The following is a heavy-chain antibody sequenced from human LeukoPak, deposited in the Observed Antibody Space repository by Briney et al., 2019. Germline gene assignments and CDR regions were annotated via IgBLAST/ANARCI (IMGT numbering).Heavy chain of an antibody. CDR3: ARDITMVRGVIITFGWFDP. Sequence: SETLSLTCAVYGGSFSGYYWSWIRQPAGKGLEWIGRIYTSGSTNYNPSLKSRVTMSVDTSKNQFSLKLSSVTAADTAVYYCARDITMVRGVIITFGWFDPWGQGTLVTVSS. CDR1: GGSFSGYY. D-gene: IGHD3-10*01. J-gene: IGHJ5*02. CDR2: IYTSGST. V-gene: IGHV4-4*07.